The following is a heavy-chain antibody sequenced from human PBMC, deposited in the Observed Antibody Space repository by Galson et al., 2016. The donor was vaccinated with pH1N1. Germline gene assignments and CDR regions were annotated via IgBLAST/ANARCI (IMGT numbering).Heavy chain of an antibody. D-gene: IGHD3-22*01. CDR1: GGTFGSYG. V-gene: IGHV1-69*01. CDR3: AREDYYDTDLSDWYFDL. J-gene: IGHJ2*01. Sequence: VSCKASGGTFGSYGINWVRQAPGQGLEWMGGIIPIFNTVKYAQNFQGRVTITADESTTTAYMELSSLRSEDTAMYYCAREDYYDTDLSDWYFDLWGRGTLLTVSS. CDR2: IIPIFNTV.